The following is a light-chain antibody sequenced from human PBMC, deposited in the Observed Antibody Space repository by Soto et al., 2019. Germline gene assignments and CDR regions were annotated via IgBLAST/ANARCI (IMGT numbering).Light chain of an antibody. J-gene: IGLJ1*01. CDR1: SSNIGGNS. CDR3: GSWDSSLSAYV. V-gene: IGLV1-51*01. CDR2: DDN. Sequence: QSVLTQPPSASAAPGQKVTISCSGSSSNIGGNSVSWYQQLPGTAPKLLIYDDNKRPSGIPDRFSGSKSGTSATLGITGFQTGDEADYYWGSWDSSLSAYVFGTGTKVTVL.